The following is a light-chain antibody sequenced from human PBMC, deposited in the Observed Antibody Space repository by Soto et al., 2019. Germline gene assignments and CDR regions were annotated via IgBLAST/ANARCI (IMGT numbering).Light chain of an antibody. J-gene: IGKJ5*01. CDR3: QEYGGAPFT. V-gene: IGKV3-20*01. CDR2: GAP. CDR1: QSVTTR. Sequence: IVLTQSPGTLSLSPGERVTLSCRASQSVTTRLAWYQHKPGQAPTLLMSGAPNRTSGVPVRVSGSGSGTALTLTIARLEPEDFALYYCQEYGGAPFTFGLGTGLESK.